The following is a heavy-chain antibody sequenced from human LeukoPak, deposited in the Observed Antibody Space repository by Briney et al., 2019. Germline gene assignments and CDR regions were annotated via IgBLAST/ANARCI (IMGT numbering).Heavy chain of an antibody. Sequence: AASVTVSCKASGYTFTSYDIHWVRQATGQGLEWMGWMNPNSGNTGYAQKFQGRVTMTRNTSISTAYMELSSLRSEDTAVYYCARPEMIYGSGSYTDYWGQGTLVTVSS. CDR1: GYTFTSYD. V-gene: IGHV1-8*01. D-gene: IGHD3-10*01. CDR2: MNPNSGNT. J-gene: IGHJ4*02. CDR3: ARPEMIYGSGSYTDY.